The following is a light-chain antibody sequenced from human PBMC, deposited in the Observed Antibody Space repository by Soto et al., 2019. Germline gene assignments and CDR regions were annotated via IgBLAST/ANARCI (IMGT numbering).Light chain of an antibody. Sequence: QSALTQPASVSGSPGQSITISCTGTSSDVGGHNYVSWYQQHPGKAPKLMIYEVTNRPSGVSNRFSGSKSGNTASLTISGLQAEDEADYYCSSYAGRNNVVFGGGTQLTVL. CDR1: SSDVGGHNY. V-gene: IGLV2-14*01. J-gene: IGLJ2*01. CDR3: SSYAGRNNVV. CDR2: EVT.